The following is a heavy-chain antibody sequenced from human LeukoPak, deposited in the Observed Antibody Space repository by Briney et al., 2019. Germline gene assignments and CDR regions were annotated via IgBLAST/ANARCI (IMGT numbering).Heavy chain of an antibody. CDR1: GYTYTGYY. CDR3: ARSGPPPDH. D-gene: IGHD3-3*01. CDR2: ISAYNGNT. J-gene: IGHJ1*01. V-gene: IGHV1-18*04. Sequence: ASVKVSCKASGYTYTGYYMHWVRQAPGQGLEWMGWISAYNGNTNYAQKLQGRVTMTTDTSTSTAYMELRSLRSDDTAVYYCARSGPPPDHWGQGTLVTVSS.